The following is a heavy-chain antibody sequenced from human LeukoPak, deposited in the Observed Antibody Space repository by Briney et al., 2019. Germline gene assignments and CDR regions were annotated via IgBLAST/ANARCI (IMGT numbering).Heavy chain of an antibody. CDR1: GYTFPSYF. V-gene: IGHV1-46*01. J-gene: IGHJ5*02. D-gene: IGHD6-13*01. Sequence: ASVKVSCKASGYTFPSYFMHWVRQAPGQGLEWMGIINPTGGSTTYAQKFQGRVTITADESTSTAYMELSSLRSEDTAVYYCARARIAAAGTRYNWFDPWGQGTLVTVSS. CDR3: ARARIAAAGTRYNWFDP. CDR2: INPTGGST.